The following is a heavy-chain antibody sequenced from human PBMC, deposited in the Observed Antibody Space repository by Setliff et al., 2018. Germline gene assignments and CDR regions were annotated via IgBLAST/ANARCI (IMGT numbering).Heavy chain of an antibody. CDR1: GYLLTSYG. CDR3: ERLVRYCSTTSCQRTSGDDF. Sequence: ASVKVSCKTSGYLLTSYGLTWVRQAPGQGLDWVGWTSPYNGHTNYAQKLQGRVAMTTDTSAKTAYMDLRSLRSDDTAVYYCERLVRYCSTTSCQRTSGDDFWGLGTLVTVSS. V-gene: IGHV1-18*01. D-gene: IGHD2-2*01. J-gene: IGHJ4*02. CDR2: TSPYNGHT.